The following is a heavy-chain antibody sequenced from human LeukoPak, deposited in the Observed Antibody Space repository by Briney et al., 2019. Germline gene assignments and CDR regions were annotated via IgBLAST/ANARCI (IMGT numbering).Heavy chain of an antibody. Sequence: PSETLSLTCAVYGGSFSGYYWSWIRQPPGKGLEWIGEINHSGSTNYNPSLKSRVTISVDTSKNQFSLKLSSVTAADTAVYYCARLWIAVAGTAGFDYWGQGTLVTVSS. CDR3: ARLWIAVAGTAGFDY. D-gene: IGHD6-19*01. J-gene: IGHJ4*02. CDR1: GGSFSGYY. V-gene: IGHV4-34*01. CDR2: INHSGST.